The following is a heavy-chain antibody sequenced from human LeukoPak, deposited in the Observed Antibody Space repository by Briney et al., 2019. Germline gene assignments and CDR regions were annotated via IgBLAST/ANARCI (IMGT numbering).Heavy chain of an antibody. J-gene: IGHJ4*03. Sequence: PSETLSLTCAVYGGSFSRYYWSWIRQSPGKGLEWIAEIDHRGDTNYNPSGKSRVTTSVDTSKNQFSLKVRSLSAADTAVYYCARGATISETGYFDFWGQGTPVTVSS. V-gene: IGHV4-34*01. CDR2: IDHRGDT. CDR1: GGSFSRYY. D-gene: IGHD5-24*01. CDR3: ARGATISETGYFDF.